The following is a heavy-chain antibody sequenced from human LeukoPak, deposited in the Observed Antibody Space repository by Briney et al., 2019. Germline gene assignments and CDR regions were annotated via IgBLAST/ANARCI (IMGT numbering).Heavy chain of an antibody. J-gene: IGHJ6*03. V-gene: IGHV3-23*01. CDR3: AKDRLLCSSTSCYVSHMDV. CDR2: ISGSGGST. D-gene: IGHD2-2*01. Sequence: GGSLRLFCAASGFTFSSYAMSWVRQAPGKGLEWVSAISGSGGSTYYADSVKGRFTISRDNSKTTLYLQMNSLRAEDTAVYYCAKDRLLCSSTSCYVSHMDVWGKGTTVTVSS. CDR1: GFTFSSYA.